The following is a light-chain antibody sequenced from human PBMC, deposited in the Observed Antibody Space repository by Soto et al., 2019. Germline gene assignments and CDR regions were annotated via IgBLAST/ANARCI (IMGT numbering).Light chain of an antibody. CDR3: QQYNSYRA. J-gene: IGKJ1*01. V-gene: IGKV1-5*03. Sequence: DIPMTQSPSTLSAFVGDTVTITCRASQSIDTWLAWHQQKPGRAPKLLISKASALESGVPSRFSGSGSGTDFTLTIRDVQPDDFAIYYCQQYNSYRAFGQGTKVEI. CDR1: QSIDTW. CDR2: KAS.